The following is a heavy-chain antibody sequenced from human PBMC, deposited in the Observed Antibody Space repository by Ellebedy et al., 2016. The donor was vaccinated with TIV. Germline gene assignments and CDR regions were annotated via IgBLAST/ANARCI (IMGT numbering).Heavy chain of an antibody. CDR1: GYSISSGYY. CDR3: ARGAPPPGTMVLDY. D-gene: IGHD4/OR15-4a*01. J-gene: IGHJ4*02. V-gene: IGHV4-38-2*02. Sequence: SETLSLXCTVSGYSISSGYYWGWIRQPPGKGLEWIGSIYHSGSTNYNPSLKSRVTISVDKSKNQFSLKLSSVTAADTAVYYCARGAPPPGTMVLDYWGQGTLVTVSS. CDR2: IYHSGST.